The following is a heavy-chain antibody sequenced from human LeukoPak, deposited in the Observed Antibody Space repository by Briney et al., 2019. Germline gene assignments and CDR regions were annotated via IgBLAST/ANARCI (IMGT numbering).Heavy chain of an antibody. V-gene: IGHV4-59*01. CDR2: IYYSGST. D-gene: IGHD3-22*01. J-gene: IGHJ5*02. Sequence: PSETLSLTCTVSGGSISNYYWSWIRQPPGKGLEWIGYIYYSGSTNYNPSLKSRVAISVDTSKNQFSLKLSSVTAADTAVYYCARRQYYYDSTWFDPWGQGTLVTVSS. CDR1: GGSISNYY. CDR3: ARRQYYYDSTWFDP.